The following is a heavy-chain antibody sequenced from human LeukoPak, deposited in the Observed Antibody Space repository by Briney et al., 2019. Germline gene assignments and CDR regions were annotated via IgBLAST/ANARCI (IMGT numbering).Heavy chain of an antibody. V-gene: IGHV3-48*01. Sequence: PGGSLRLSCAASGFTFSDYNMNWVRQAPGKGLEWVSYISSGSATIYYADSVKGRFTISRGNAKNSLYLQMNSLRAEDTAVYYCARDRVNWNDGVDYWGQGTLVTVSS. CDR2: ISSGSATI. J-gene: IGHJ4*02. CDR1: GFTFSDYN. CDR3: ARDRVNWNDGVDY. D-gene: IGHD1-20*01.